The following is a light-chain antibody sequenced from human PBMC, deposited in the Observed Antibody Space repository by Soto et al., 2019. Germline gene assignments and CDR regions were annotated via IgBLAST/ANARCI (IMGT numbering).Light chain of an antibody. V-gene: IGLV1-40*01. CDR3: QSYDSGRSGFYV. CDR2: GNS. CDR1: SSNIGAGYD. Sequence: QAVVTQPPSVSGAPGQRVTISCTGSSSNIGAGYDVHWYQQLPGTAPKLLIYGNSNRPSGVPDRFSGSKSGTSASLAITGLQAEDEADYYCQSYDSGRSGFYVFGTGTKVTVL. J-gene: IGLJ1*01.